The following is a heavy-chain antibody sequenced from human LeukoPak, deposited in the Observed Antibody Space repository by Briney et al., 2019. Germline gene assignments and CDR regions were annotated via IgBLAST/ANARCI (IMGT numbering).Heavy chain of an antibody. J-gene: IGHJ5*02. CDR2: IHHSGST. D-gene: IGHD3-10*01. CDR1: GDSISRNNW. V-gene: IGHV4-4*02. Sequence: SETLSLTCAVSGDSISRNNWWTWVRQPPGKGLEWIGEIHHSGSTNYNPSLKSRVTISVDRSKNQFSLRLSSVTAADTAIYYCASSVSTYYYGSGSYINWFDPWGQGTLVTVSS. CDR3: ASSVSTYYYGSGSYINWFDP.